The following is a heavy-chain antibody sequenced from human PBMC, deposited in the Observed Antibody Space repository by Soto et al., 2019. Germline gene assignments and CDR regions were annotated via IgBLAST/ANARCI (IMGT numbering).Heavy chain of an antibody. CDR3: AKDRSSGSPYYGMDF. CDR2: FKWNSGDV. J-gene: IGHJ6*02. CDR1: GFTFGDYA. D-gene: IGHD3-10*01. Sequence: LRLSCAASGFTFGDYAMHWVRQVPGKGLEWVSGFKWNSGDVGYADSVKGRFTISRDNAKNSLYLQMNSLRPEDTAVYYCAKDRSSGSPYYGMDFWGQGTMVTVSS. V-gene: IGHV3-9*01.